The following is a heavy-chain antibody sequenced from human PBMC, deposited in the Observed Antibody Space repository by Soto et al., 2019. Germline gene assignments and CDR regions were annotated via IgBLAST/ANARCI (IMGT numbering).Heavy chain of an antibody. CDR1: GYTFTGYY. Sequence: QVQLVQSGAEAKKPGASVKVSCKASGYTFTGYYMHWVRQAPGQGLEWMGWINPNSGGTTYAQKFQGRVTMTRDTYVSTDYRELSRQGSDDTAVYYCARRKSGYSYGFYDHWGQGTLVTVAS. V-gene: IGHV1-2*02. D-gene: IGHD5-18*01. CDR2: INPNSGGT. CDR3: ARRKSGYSYGFYDH. J-gene: IGHJ4*02.